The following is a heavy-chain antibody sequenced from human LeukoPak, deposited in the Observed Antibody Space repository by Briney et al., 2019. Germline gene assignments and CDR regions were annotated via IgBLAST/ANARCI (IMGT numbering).Heavy chain of an antibody. CDR1: GGSISSSSYY. CDR3: ARALMHSSGWRSYYYYGMDV. Sequence: SETLSLTCTVSGGSISSSSYYWGWIRQPPGKGLEWIGSIYYSGSTYYNPSLKSRVTISVDTSKNQFSLKLSSVTAADTAVYYCARALMHSSGWRSYYYYGMDVWAKGPRSPSP. CDR2: IYYSGST. V-gene: IGHV4-39*01. J-gene: IGHJ6*02. D-gene: IGHD6-19*01.